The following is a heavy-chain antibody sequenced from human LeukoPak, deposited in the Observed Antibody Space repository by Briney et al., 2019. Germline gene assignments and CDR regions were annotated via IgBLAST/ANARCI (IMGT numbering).Heavy chain of an antibody. D-gene: IGHD6-13*01. J-gene: IGHJ4*02. CDR3: ARHGSWSFDY. Sequence: PWGYLRLYGSASAFTFSSHAMSWVRQAPGQGLEGVADITNGNGSNIYYTDSPKGPFTISRNNSKNTLYLHKNSLRAEDTAVYSCARHGSWSFDYWGQGTLLTVSA. CDR1: AFTFSSHA. V-gene: IGHV3-23*01. CDR2: ITNGNGSNI.